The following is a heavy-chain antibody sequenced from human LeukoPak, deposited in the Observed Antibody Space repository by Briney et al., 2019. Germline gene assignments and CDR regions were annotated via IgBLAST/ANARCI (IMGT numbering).Heavy chain of an antibody. CDR2: GYYSGMT. V-gene: IGHV4-39*01. Sequence: PSETLSLTCTVSDVSVSSSSYYWGWIRQPPGKGLEWIGNGYYSGMTHYSPSLKSRATISVDTSKNQFSLNLNSVTAADTAVYYCASWQRFLGVHYWGQGILVTVSA. D-gene: IGHD3-3*01. J-gene: IGHJ4*02. CDR3: ASWQRFLGVHY. CDR1: DVSVSSSSYY.